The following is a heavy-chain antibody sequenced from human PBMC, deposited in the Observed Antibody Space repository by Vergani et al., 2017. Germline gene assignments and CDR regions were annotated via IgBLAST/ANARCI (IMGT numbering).Heavy chain of an antibody. CDR1: GFTFSSYA. V-gene: IGHV3-23*01. D-gene: IGHD4-17*01. J-gene: IGHJ4*02. Sequence: EVQLLESGGGLVQPGGSLRLSCAASGFTFSSYAMSWVRQAPGKGLEWVSAISGSGGSTYYADSVKGRFTISRDNSKNTQYLQMKSLRAEDTAVYYCASTVTKGCFDYWGQGTLVTVSS. CDR3: ASTVTKGCFDY. CDR2: ISGSGGST.